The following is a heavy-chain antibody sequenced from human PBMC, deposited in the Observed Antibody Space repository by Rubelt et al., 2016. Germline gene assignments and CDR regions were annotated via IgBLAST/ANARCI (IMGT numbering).Heavy chain of an antibody. Sequence: VGFIRSKAYGGTTEYAASVKGRFTISRDDSKNTLYLQMNRLKTEDTAVYYCTTELLDDSSGPGAYWGQGTLVTVSS. V-gene: IGHV3-49*02. J-gene: IGHJ4*02. CDR3: TTELLDDSSGPGAY. D-gene: IGHD3-22*01. CDR2: IRSKAYGGTT.